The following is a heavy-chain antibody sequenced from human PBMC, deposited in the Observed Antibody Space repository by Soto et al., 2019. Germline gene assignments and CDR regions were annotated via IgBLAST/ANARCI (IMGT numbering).Heavy chain of an antibody. CDR2: IIPIFGTA. Sequence: HVQLVQSVAEVKKPGSSVKVSCKASGGTFSSYAISWVRKAPGHGLEWMGGIIPIFGTANYVQKFQSIVTITAYEPTRTAYMEPSSLRSEDTAAYYSARHVPPASYYFGLDVRGQGATVTVSS. D-gene: IGHD2-2*01. J-gene: IGHJ6*01. V-gene: IGHV1-69*12. CDR3: ARHVPPASYYFGLDV. CDR1: GGTFSSYA.